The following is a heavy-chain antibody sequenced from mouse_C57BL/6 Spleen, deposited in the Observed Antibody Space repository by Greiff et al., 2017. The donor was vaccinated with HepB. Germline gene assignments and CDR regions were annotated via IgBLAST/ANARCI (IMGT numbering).Heavy chain of an antibody. CDR1: GYSITSGYY. CDR2: ISYDGSN. Sequence: DVQLQESGPGLVKPSQSLSLTCSVTGYSITSGYYWNWIRQFPGNKLEWMGYISYDGSNNYNPSLKNRISITRDTSKNQFFLKLNSVTTEDTATYYCARERLLYAMDYWGQGTSVTVSS. CDR3: ARERLLYAMDY. J-gene: IGHJ4*01. D-gene: IGHD1-1*01. V-gene: IGHV3-6*01.